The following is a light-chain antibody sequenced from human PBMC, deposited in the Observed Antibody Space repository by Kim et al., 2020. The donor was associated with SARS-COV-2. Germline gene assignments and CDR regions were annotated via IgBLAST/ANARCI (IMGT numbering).Light chain of an antibody. J-gene: IGLJ1*01. CDR3: SSYTSSSTLWV. CDR2: DVS. V-gene: IGLV2-14*01. Sequence: QSALTQPASVSGSPGQSITISCTGTSSDVGGYNYVSWYQQHPGKAPKLMIYDVSKRPSGVSNRFSGSNSGNTASLTISGLQAEDEADYYCSSYTSSSTLWVFGTGTKVTVL. CDR1: SSDVGGYNY.